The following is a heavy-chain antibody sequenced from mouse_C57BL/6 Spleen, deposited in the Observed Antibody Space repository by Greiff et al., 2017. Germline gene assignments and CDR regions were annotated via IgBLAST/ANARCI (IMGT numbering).Heavy chain of an antibody. CDR3: ARGGYYDYSWFAY. CDR1: GYTFTSYW. V-gene: IGHV1-64*01. J-gene: IGHJ3*01. CDR2: IHPNSGST. Sequence: QVQLQQPGAELVKPGASVKLSCKASGYTFTSYWMHWVKQRPGQGLEWIGMIHPNSGSTNYNEKFKSKATLTVDKSSSTAYMQLSSLTSEDSAVYYCARGGYYDYSWFAYWGQGTLVTVSA. D-gene: IGHD2-4*01.